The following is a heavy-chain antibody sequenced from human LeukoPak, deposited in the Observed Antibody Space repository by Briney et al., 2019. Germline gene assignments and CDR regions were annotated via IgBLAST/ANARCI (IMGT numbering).Heavy chain of an antibody. Sequence: GGSLRLSCAASEFTFSNAWMSWVRQAPGKGLEWVGRIKSKTDGGTTDYAAPVKGRFTISRDDSKNTLYLQMNSLKTEDTAVYYCTTVTGIAVAGTRYYYYYYMDVWGKGTTVTVSS. V-gene: IGHV3-15*01. CDR3: TTVTGIAVAGTRYYYYYYMDV. D-gene: IGHD6-19*01. CDR1: EFTFSNAW. CDR2: IKSKTDGGTT. J-gene: IGHJ6*03.